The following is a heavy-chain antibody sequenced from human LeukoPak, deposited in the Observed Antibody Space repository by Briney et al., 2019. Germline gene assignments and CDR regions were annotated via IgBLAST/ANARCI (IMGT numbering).Heavy chain of an antibody. CDR2: IYYSGST. V-gene: IGHV4-59*08. CDR1: GFSISSDYY. CDR3: ARLTSPRGATPYFDY. Sequence: SETLSLTCTVSGFSISSDYYWSWIRQPPGKGLEWIGYIYYSGSTNYNPSLKSRVTISVDTSKNQFSLKLSSVTAADTAVYYCARLTSPRGATPYFDYWGQGTLVTVSS. J-gene: IGHJ4*02. D-gene: IGHD1-26*01.